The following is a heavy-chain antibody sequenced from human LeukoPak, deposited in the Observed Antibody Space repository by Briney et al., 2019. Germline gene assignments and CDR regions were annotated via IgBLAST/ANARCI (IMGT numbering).Heavy chain of an antibody. CDR3: GRWARY. Sequence: SETLSLTCAVYGGSFSGYYWSWIRQPPGKGLEWIGEINHSGSTNYNPSLKSRVIISIDTSKNEFYLKLNSVTAADTAVYYCGRWARYWGQGILVTVSS. CDR2: INHSGST. V-gene: IGHV4-34*10. CDR1: GGSFSGYY. J-gene: IGHJ4*02.